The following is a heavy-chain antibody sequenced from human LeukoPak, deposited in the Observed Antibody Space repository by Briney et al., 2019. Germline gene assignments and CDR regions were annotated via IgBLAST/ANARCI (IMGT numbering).Heavy chain of an antibody. J-gene: IGHJ4*02. V-gene: IGHV3-15*01. CDR3: TTVLPGYCSSTSCYTRDY. CDR1: GFTFSNAW. Sequence: GGSLRLSCAASGFTFSNAWMSWVRQPPGKGLEWVGRIKSKTDGGTTDYAAPVKSRFTISRDDSKNTLYLQMNSLKTEDTAVYYCTTVLPGYCSSTSCYTRDYWGQGTLVTVSS. CDR2: IKSKTDGGTT. D-gene: IGHD2-2*02.